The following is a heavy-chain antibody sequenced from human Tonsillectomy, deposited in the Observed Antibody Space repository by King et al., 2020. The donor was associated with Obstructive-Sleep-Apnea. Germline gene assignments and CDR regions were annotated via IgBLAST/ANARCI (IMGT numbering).Heavy chain of an antibody. D-gene: IGHD3-10*01. V-gene: IGHV4-39*07. CDR3: ARELLWFGELLLYYFDY. J-gene: IGHJ4*02. CDR2: IHYSWST. Sequence: QLQESGPGLVKPSETLSLTCTVSGGSISSNNYYWGWIRQPPGNGLEWIGSIHYSWSTYHNPSLKSRVPISVDTSKNQFSLKLSSVTAADTAVYYCARELLWFGELLLYYFDYWGQGTLVTVSS. CDR1: GGSISSNNYY.